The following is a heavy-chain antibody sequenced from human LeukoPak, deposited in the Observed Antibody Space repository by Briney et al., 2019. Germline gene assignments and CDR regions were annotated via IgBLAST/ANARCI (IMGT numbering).Heavy chain of an antibody. CDR2: ISGSGGST. V-gene: IGHV3-23*01. CDR3: AKDLDGFGELGLDY. D-gene: IGHD3-10*01. J-gene: IGHJ4*02. CDR1: GFTFSSYA. Sequence: PGGSLRLSCAASGFTFSSYAMSWVRQAPGKGLEWVSAISGSGGSTYYADSVKGRFTISRDNSKNTLYLQMNSLRAEDTAVYYCAKDLDGFGELGLDYWGQGTLVTVSS.